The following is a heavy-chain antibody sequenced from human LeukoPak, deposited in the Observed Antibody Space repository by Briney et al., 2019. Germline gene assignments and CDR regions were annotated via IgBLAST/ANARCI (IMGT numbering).Heavy chain of an antibody. D-gene: IGHD5-12*01. CDR2: IYPGDSDT. CDR1: GYSFTSHW. V-gene: IGHV5-51*01. CDR3: ARRPVDIVARGAFDI. Sequence: GESLKISCKGSGYSFTSHWIGWVRQMPGKGLEWMGIIYPGDSDTRYSPSFQGQVTISADKSISTAYLQWSSLKATDTAMYYCARRPVDIVARGAFDIWGLGTKVTVSS. J-gene: IGHJ3*02.